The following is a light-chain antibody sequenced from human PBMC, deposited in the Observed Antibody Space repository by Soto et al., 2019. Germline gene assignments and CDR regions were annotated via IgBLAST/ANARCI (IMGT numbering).Light chain of an antibody. J-gene: IGLJ2*01. Sequence: QSALTQPASLSGSPGQSITISCTGTSSDIGAYDYVSWFQQHPGKAPKLMISEVSQRPSGVPDRFSGSKSGKTASLTVSGLQTDDEADYYCSSYAGSNSLVFGGGTKLTVL. CDR3: SSYAGSNSLV. CDR2: EVS. V-gene: IGLV2-8*01. CDR1: SSDIGAYDY.